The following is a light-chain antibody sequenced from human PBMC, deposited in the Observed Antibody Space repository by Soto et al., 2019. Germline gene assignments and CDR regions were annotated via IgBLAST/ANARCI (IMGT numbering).Light chain of an antibody. V-gene: IGKV3-20*01. CDR2: GAS. Sequence: EIVLTQSPGTLSLSPGERATLSCRASQIVSSTYLAWFQQKPGQAPWLLIYGASTRATGIPDRFSGSGSGADFTLTISGLEPEDFGLYYCQQYGVTPPNTFGGGTKVEV. CDR3: QQYGVTPPNT. J-gene: IGKJ4*01. CDR1: QIVSSTY.